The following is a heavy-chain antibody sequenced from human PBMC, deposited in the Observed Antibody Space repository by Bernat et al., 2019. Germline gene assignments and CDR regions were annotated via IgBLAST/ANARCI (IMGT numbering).Heavy chain of an antibody. V-gene: IGHV1-46*01. CDR3: ARDPTAVADNYYFDY. J-gene: IGHJ4*02. CDR2: INPSGGST. CDR1: GYTFTSYY. Sequence: QVQLVQSGAEVKKPGASVKVSCKASGYTFTSYYMHWVRQAPGQGLEWMGIINPSGGSTSYAQKFQGRVTMTRDTSTSTVYMELSSLRSEDTAVYYCARDPTAVADNYYFDYWGQGTLVTVSS. D-gene: IGHD6-19*01.